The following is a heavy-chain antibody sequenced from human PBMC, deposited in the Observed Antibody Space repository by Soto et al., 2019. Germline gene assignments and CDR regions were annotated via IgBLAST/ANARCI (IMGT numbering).Heavy chain of an antibody. D-gene: IGHD2-15*01. CDR2: ISGDGATT. CDR3: ARDLDQGCSGGSCYSTGAFDM. J-gene: IGHJ3*02. CDR1: GFTIRTYG. V-gene: IGHV3-48*04. Sequence: GGSLRLSCEASGFTIRTYGMSWVRQAPGKGLEWVSGISGDGATTYSVDSVKGRFTISRDNAKNSLYLQMNSLRAEDTAVYYCARDLDQGCSGGSCYSTGAFDMWGQGTVVTVSS.